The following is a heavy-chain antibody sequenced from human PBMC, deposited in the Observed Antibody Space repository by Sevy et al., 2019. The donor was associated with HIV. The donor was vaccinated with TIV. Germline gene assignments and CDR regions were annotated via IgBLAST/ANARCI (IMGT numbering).Heavy chain of an antibody. J-gene: IGHJ4*02. V-gene: IGHV3-7*01. Sequence: GSLRLSCAASGFTFSNYWMNWVRQAPGKGLEWVANIKQDGSVKYYVDSVKGRFTISRDNAKNSLYLQMNSLRAEDTAVYYCAREIAAAGSYWGQGTLVTVSS. D-gene: IGHD6-13*01. CDR2: IKQDGSVK. CDR3: AREIAAAGSY. CDR1: GFTFSNYW.